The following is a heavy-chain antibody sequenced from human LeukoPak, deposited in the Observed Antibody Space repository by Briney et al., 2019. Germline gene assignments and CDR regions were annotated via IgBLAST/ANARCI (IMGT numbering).Heavy chain of an antibody. Sequence: GGSLRLSCAASGFTFSSYWMSWVRQAPGKGLEWVANIKQDGSEKYYVDSVKGRFTISRDNAKNSLYLQMNSLRAEDTAVYYCARDRGYSGFLTDYWGQGTLVTVSS. J-gene: IGHJ4*02. V-gene: IGHV3-7*03. CDR2: IKQDGSEK. CDR3: ARDRGYSGFLTDY. D-gene: IGHD6-13*01. CDR1: GFTFSSYW.